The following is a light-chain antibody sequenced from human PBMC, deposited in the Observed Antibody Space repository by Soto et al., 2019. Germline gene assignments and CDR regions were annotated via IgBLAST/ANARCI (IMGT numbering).Light chain of an antibody. CDR3: SSYTSSSTRV. CDR2: EVS. CDR1: SSDVGGYNY. V-gene: IGLV2-14*01. Sequence: QSVLTQPASVSGSPGQSITIYCTGTSSDVGGYNYVSWYQQHPGKAPKLMIYEVSNRPSGVSNRFSGSKSGNTASLTISGLQAEDEADYYCSSYTSSSTRVLGTGTKLTVL. J-gene: IGLJ1*01.